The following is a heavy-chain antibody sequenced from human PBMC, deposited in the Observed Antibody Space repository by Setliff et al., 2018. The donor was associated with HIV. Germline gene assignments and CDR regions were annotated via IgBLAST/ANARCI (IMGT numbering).Heavy chain of an antibody. CDR1: GFTFSSYW. D-gene: IGHD1-1*01. J-gene: IGHJ3*02. Sequence: PGGSLRLSCAASGFTFSSYWMHWVRQAPGKGLVWVFGMNTDGSSTRYADSVKGRFTISRDNTKNFVFLEMTNLRPEDTALYFCAKDYGDGHNWGAFDISGQGTMVTVSS. CDR2: MNTDGSST. V-gene: IGHV3-74*01. CDR3: AKDYGDGHNWGAFDI.